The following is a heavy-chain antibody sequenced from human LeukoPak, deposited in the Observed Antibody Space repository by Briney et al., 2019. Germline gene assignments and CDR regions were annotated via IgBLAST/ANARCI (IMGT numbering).Heavy chain of an antibody. V-gene: IGHV1-24*01. D-gene: IGHD1-26*01. J-gene: IGHJ3*02. CDR3: AKDLEKYSGSYLGAFDI. CDR1: GYTLTELS. Sequence: ASVKVSCKVSGYTLTELSMHWVRQAPGKGLEWMGGFDPEDGETIYAQKFQGRVTMTEDTSTDTAYMELSSLRSEDTAVYYCAKDLEKYSGSYLGAFDIWGQGTMVTVSS. CDR2: FDPEDGET.